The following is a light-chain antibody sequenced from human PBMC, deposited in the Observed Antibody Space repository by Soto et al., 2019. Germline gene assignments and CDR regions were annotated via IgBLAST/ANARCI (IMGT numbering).Light chain of an antibody. J-gene: IGLJ3*02. V-gene: IGLV2-18*02. CDR1: SSDVGSYNR. Sequence: QSALTQPPSVSGSPGQSVTISCTGTSSDVGSYNRVSWYQQPPGTAPKLMIYEVRNRPSGVPDRFSGSKSGNMASLTISGLQAEDEADYYCSSYKSNNTWVFGGGTKVTVL. CDR2: EVR. CDR3: SSYKSNNTWV.